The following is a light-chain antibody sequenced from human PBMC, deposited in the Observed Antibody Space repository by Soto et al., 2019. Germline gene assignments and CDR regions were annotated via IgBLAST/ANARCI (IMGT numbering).Light chain of an antibody. CDR3: QQTPKSPPCT. CDR2: CEX. V-gene: IGKV1-39*01. CDR1: QSNDRY. Sequence: TSIAASLGGRVTITXRASQSNDRYVNWYQQEPGXXTKLXXXCEXSLRSGVPSRFTGGGSGYRFALTIIRLLPAELVIFYCQQTPKSPPCTFGEGTKVDIK. J-gene: IGKJ1*01.